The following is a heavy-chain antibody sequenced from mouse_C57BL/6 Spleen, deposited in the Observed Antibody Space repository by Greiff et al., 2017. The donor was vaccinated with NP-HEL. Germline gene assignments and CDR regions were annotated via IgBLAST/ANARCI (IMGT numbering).Heavy chain of an antibody. CDR3: TRGRDYGSRAMDY. CDR1: GFTFSSYA. V-gene: IGHV5-9-1*02. J-gene: IGHJ4*01. CDR2: ISSGGGYI. D-gene: IGHD1-1*01. Sequence: EVKLVESGEGLVKPGGSLKLSCAASGFTFSSYAMSWVRQTPEKRLEWVAYISSGGGYIYYADTVKGRFTLSRDNARNTLYLQMSSLKSEDTAMYYCTRGRDYGSRAMDYWGQGTSVTVSS.